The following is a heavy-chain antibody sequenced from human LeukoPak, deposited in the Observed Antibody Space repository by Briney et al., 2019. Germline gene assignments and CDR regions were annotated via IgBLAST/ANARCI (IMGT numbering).Heavy chain of an antibody. V-gene: IGHV3-30*14. D-gene: IGHD4-17*01. CDR3: ARGWADYGDLFFDY. Sequence: GGSLRLSCAASGFTFSGYTLHWVRQAPGKGLEWVALISYDGSNEYYADSVKGRFTISRDNSKNTLYLQMNSLRAEDTAVYYCARGWADYGDLFFDYWGQGTLVTVSS. CDR1: GFTFSGYT. J-gene: IGHJ4*02. CDR2: ISYDGSNE.